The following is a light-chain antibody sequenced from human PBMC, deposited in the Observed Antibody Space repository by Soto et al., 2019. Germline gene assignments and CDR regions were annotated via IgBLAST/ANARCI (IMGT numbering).Light chain of an antibody. CDR1: QSVSSSR. V-gene: IGKV3-20*01. J-gene: IGKJ1*01. CDR3: QQYVTAFRS. Sequence: GLTQSPGTLSLSPGERATLSCRASQSVSSSRLAWYRQKPGQAPRLLIYGASSRATGIPDRFSGSGSGTDFTLTISSLQPDDFATYYCQQYVTAFRSFGQGTKVDNK. CDR2: GAS.